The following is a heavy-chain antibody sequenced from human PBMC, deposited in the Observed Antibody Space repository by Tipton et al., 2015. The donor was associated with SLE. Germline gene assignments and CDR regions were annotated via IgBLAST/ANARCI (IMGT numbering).Heavy chain of an antibody. D-gene: IGHD4-17*01. V-gene: IGHV4-4*07. Sequence: TLSLTCTVSGGSISSYYWSWIRQPAGKGLEWIGRIYTSGSTNYNPSLKSRVTMSVDTSKNQFSLKLNSVTAADTAVYYCARGAPLRLGPYFDYWGQGTLVTVSS. J-gene: IGHJ4*02. CDR3: ARGAPLRLGPYFDY. CDR2: IYTSGST. CDR1: GGSISSYY.